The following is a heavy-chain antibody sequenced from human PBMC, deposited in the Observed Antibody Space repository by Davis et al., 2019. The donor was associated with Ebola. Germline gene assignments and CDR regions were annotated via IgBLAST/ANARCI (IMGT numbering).Heavy chain of an antibody. J-gene: IGHJ4*02. CDR3: AADLGFFDY. V-gene: IGHV3-30*04. Sequence: GESLKISCAVSGFTFSTYSIHWVRQAPGKSLELVAIISHDGGMTHYADSVKGRFTISRDNSKNTLYLQMSSLRAEDTAIYHCAADLGFFDYWAQGTLVIVSS. CDR1: GFTFSTYS. CDR2: ISHDGGMT.